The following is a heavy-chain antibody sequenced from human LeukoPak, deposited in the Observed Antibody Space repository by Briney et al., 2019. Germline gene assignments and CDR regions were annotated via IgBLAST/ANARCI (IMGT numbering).Heavy chain of an antibody. CDR2: ISGNGGST. CDR3: AKRSSGSSFDY. Sequence: GGSLRLSCAASGFTFSSNAMSWVRQAPGKGLEWLSAISGNGGSTYYADSVMGRFTISRDNSKNTLYLQMNSLRAEDTAVYYCAKRSSGSSFDYWGQGTLVTVSS. J-gene: IGHJ4*02. V-gene: IGHV3-23*01. D-gene: IGHD3-22*01. CDR1: GFTFSSNA.